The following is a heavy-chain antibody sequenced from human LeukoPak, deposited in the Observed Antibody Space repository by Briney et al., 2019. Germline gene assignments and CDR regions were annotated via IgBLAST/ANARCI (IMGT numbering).Heavy chain of an antibody. J-gene: IGHJ4*02. Sequence: GGSLGLSCAASGFTFSTYAMSWVRQAPGKGLEWVSAISGGGSNTYYADSVKGRFTISRDNSKNTLYLQMNSLRAEDTAVYYCAKGLSSSGRRGIDYWGQGTLVTVSS. CDR2: ISGGGSNT. CDR3: AKGLSSSGRRGIDY. V-gene: IGHV3-23*01. D-gene: IGHD6-19*01. CDR1: GFTFSTYA.